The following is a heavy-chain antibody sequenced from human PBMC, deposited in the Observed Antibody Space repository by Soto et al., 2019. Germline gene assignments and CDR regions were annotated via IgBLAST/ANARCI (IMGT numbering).Heavy chain of an antibody. V-gene: IGHV6-1*01. Sequence: PSQTLSLTCAISGDSFSSNSAALNWIRQSPSRGLEWLGRTYCRSKWYNDYAVSVKSRITINPDTSKNQFSLQLNSVTPGDTAVYYCAREGAVAGTRYYGMDVWGQGTTVTVSS. CDR1: GDSFSSNSAA. D-gene: IGHD6-19*01. CDR2: TYCRSKWYN. J-gene: IGHJ6*02. CDR3: AREGAVAGTRYYGMDV.